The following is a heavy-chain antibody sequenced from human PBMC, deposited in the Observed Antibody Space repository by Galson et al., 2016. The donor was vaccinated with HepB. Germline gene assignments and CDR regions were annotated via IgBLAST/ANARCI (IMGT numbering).Heavy chain of an antibody. CDR2: IYHSGTT. Sequence: ETLSLTCVVSGGSISSTNWWNWVRQPPGKGLEWIGEIYHSGTTNYNPSLQSRVTLSVDKSNKQCSLKLTSVTAADTAVYYCARDQAGDILRRPLGYWGQGTLVTVSS. CDR3: ARDQAGDILRRPLGY. V-gene: IGHV4-4*02. CDR1: GGSISSTNW. D-gene: IGHD4-17*01. J-gene: IGHJ4*02.